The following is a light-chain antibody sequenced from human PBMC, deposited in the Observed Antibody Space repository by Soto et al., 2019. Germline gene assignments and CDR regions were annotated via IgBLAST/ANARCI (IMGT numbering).Light chain of an antibody. J-gene: IGKJ2*02. CDR2: AAS. V-gene: IGKV1-6*01. CDR1: QSYRSD. Sequence: AIQVTQSPSSLSASVGDRVTITCRATQSYRSDLGWYQQKPGKAPKLLIYAASDLQAEVPSRFSGSGSGTDFTLTISSLQAEDFATYYCLQYHDYQWTFGQGTKLEIK. CDR3: LQYHDYQWT.